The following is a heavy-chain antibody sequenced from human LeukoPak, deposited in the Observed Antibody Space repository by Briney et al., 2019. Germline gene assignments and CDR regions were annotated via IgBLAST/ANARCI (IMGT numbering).Heavy chain of an antibody. CDR2: INHSGST. CDR3: ARGAIVVVPAAIWGFDY. V-gene: IGHV4-34*01. J-gene: IGHJ4*02. D-gene: IGHD2-2*02. Sequence: PSETLSLTCAVYGGSLSGDYWSWIRQPPGKGLEWIGEINHSGSTNYNPSLKSRVTISVDTSKNQFSLELSSVTAADTAVSYCARGAIVVVPAAIWGFDYWGQGTLVTVSS. CDR1: GGSLSGDY.